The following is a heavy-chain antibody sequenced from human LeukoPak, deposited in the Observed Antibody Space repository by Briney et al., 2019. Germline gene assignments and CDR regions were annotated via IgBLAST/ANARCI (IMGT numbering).Heavy chain of an antibody. J-gene: IGHJ6*02. CDR2: IYYGGST. V-gene: IGHV4-59*01. CDR1: GGSISSYY. Sequence: SETLSLTGTVSGGSISSYYWSWIRQPPGKGLEWIGYIYYGGSTNYNPSLKSRVTISVDTSKNQFSLKLSSVTAADTAVYYCARDMGYCSSTSCYVYYGMDVWGQGTTVTVSS. D-gene: IGHD2-2*01. CDR3: ARDMGYCSSTSCYVYYGMDV.